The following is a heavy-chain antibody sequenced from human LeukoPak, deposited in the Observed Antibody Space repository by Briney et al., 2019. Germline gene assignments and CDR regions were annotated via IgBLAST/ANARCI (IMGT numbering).Heavy chain of an antibody. CDR2: INPSVGST. V-gene: IGHV1-46*01. J-gene: IGHJ4*02. CDR1: GYMFTSYY. D-gene: IGHD3-22*01. CDR3: ARSNWNYYDSFDC. Sequence: ASVKVSCKASGYMFTSYYMQWVRQAPGQGLEWMGIINPSVGSTTYAQKFEGRITVTRDMSTSTVYMELSSLRSEDTAVYYCARSNWNYYDSFDCWGQGTLVTVSS.